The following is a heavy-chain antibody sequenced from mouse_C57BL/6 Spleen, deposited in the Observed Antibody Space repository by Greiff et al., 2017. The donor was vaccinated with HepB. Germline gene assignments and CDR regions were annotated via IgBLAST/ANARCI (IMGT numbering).Heavy chain of an antibody. V-gene: IGHV1-55*01. CDR2: IYPGSGST. CDR3: GRKAASYVGYYFDY. J-gene: IGHJ2*01. Sequence: QVQLQQPGAELVKPGASVKMSCKASGYTFTSYWITWVKQRPGQGLEWIGDIYPGSGSTNYNEEFKSKATLTVDTSSSTAYMQLSSLTSEDSAVFYGGRKAASYVGYYFDYWGQGTTRTVSS. CDR1: GYTFTSYW. D-gene: IGHD1-1*01.